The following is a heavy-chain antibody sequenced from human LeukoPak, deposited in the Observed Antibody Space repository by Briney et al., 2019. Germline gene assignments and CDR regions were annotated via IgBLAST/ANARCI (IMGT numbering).Heavy chain of an antibody. CDR3: ARGFGFDP. CDR2: ISSSGTII. CDR1: VFTVSSYE. Sequence: GGSLGLSCAASVFTVSSYEMNWVRQAPGKGLEWVSYISSSGTIISYADSVRGRFTISRDNAKSSLYLQMNSLRAEDTAVYYCARGFGFDPWGQGTPVTVSS. V-gene: IGHV3-48*03. J-gene: IGHJ5*02.